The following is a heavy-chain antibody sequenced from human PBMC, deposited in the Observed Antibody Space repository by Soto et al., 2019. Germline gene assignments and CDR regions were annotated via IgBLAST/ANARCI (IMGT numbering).Heavy chain of an antibody. D-gene: IGHD6-6*01. J-gene: IGHJ6*02. CDR2: IIPMFGTT. V-gene: IGHV1-69*13. CDR1: GGTFTGNP. Sequence: GASVKVSCKASGGTFTGNPISWVRQAPGRGLEWMGGIIPMFGTTNYAQKFQGRVTITAHESTTTAYMELNSLRSEDTAVYYCARENSIASLSYYYGMEVWGQGTTVTVSS. CDR3: ARENSIASLSYYYGMEV.